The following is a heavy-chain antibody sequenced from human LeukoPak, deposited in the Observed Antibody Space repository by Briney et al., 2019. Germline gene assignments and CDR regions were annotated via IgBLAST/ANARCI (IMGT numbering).Heavy chain of an antibody. V-gene: IGHV3-7*01. D-gene: IGHD2-2*01. CDR3: ARWRGSTSERSDY. J-gene: IGHJ4*02. CDR2: IKQDGSAK. Sequence: PGGSMRLSCTASGFTFSDYWMTWVSQAQGKGMEWVANIKQDGSAKYYVDSVKGRFTISRDNSKNSLYLQMDSLRFEDTATYYCARWRGSTSERSDYWGQGTLVTVSS. CDR1: GFTFSDYW.